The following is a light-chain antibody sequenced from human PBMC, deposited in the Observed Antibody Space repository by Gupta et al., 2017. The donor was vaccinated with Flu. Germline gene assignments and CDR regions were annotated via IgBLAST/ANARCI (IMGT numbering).Light chain of an antibody. Sequence: QSALTQPPSASGTPGQRVTISCSGSSSNSGSNYVYWYQQLPGTAPKILMYRNNERPSGVPDQFSGSRSGTSASLAISGLRTEDEASYYCASWDDSLSAVVFGGGTKLTVL. CDR3: ASWDDSLSAVV. V-gene: IGLV1-47*01. CDR1: SSNSGSNY. J-gene: IGLJ2*01. CDR2: RNN.